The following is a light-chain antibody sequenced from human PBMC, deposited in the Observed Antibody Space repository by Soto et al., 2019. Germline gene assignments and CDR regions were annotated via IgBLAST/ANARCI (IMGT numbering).Light chain of an antibody. J-gene: IGKJ1*01. V-gene: IGKV3-11*01. CDR1: QSVSSY. CDR2: DAS. CDR3: QQRSNWPPWT. Sequence: EIVSTQSPATLSLSPWERATLSCRASQSVSSYLAWYQQKPGQAPRLLIYDASNRATGIPARFSGSGSGTDFTLTISSLEPEDFAVYYCQQRSNWPPWTFGQGTKVDIK.